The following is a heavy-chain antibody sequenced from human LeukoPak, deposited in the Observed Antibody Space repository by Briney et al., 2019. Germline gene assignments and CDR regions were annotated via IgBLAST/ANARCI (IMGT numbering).Heavy chain of an antibody. CDR1: GFTFSSYA. J-gene: IGHJ4*02. CDR2: ISYDGNNK. CDR3: ARGPKFAIRMIVVVTKGHFDY. V-gene: IGHV3-30*04. D-gene: IGHD3-22*01. Sequence: GGSLRLSCAASGFTFSSYAIHWVRQAPGKGLEWVAGISYDGNNKYYADSVKGRFTISRDSSKNTLYLRMNSLRVEDTAVYYCARGPKFAIRMIVVVTKGHFDYWGQGTLVTVSS.